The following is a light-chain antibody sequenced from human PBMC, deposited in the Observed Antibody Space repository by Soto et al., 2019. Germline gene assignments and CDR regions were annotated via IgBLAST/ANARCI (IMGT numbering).Light chain of an antibody. V-gene: IGLV2-14*03. CDR1: SSDIGAYNY. CDR3: TSYTGSNTLEV. J-gene: IGLJ1*01. Sequence: QSVLTQPASVSGSPGQSITISCTGTSSDIGAYNYVSWYRQHPGKAPQLLIYDVNNRPSGVSHRFSGSKSGNTASLTISGLHSEDEADYFCTSYTGSNTLEVFGPGTKVTVL. CDR2: DVN.